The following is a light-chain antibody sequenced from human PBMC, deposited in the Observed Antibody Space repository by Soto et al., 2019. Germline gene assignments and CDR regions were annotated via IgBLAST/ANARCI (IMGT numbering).Light chain of an antibody. CDR1: HDISNY. V-gene: IGKV1-5*03. CDR2: KAS. Sequence: DIQITPSPACLYVSVGDIVTISCQASHDISNYLNWYQQKPGKAPKLLIYKASTLRSGVPSRFSGSGSGTEFTLTISCLQPDDFATYYCQHYNSYSEAFGQGTKVDIK. CDR3: QHYNSYSEA. J-gene: IGKJ1*01.